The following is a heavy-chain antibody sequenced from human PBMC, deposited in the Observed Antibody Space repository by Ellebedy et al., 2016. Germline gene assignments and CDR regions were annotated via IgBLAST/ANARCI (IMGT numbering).Heavy chain of an antibody. CDR2: INQNGSEK. D-gene: IGHD3-16*01. J-gene: IGHJ4*02. V-gene: IGHV3-7*01. CDR3: AIDLGDY. CDR1: GFTFSNYR. Sequence: GESLKISCVASGFTFSNYRMSWVRQAPGKGLEWVANINQNGSEKYYVDSVKGRFTISSDNAKNSLYLQMNSLRAEDTAMFYCAIDLGDYWGQGTLVTVSS.